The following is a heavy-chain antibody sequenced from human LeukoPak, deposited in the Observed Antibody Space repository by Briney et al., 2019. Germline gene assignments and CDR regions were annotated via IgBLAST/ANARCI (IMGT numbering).Heavy chain of an antibody. CDR2: IRYDESNK. J-gene: IGHJ5*02. CDR1: GFIFSNYG. V-gene: IGHV3-30*02. Sequence: GGSLRLSCAASGFIFSNYGMQWVRQAPGKGLEWVAFIRYDESNKFYADSVKGRFTISRDNSKNILFLQMNSLRAEDTAVYYCATMQWLEGVDWFDPWGQGTLVTVSS. CDR3: ATMQWLEGVDWFDP. D-gene: IGHD6-19*01.